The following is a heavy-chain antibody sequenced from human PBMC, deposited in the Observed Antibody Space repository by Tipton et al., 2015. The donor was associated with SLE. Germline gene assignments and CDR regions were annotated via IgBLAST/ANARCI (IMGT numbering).Heavy chain of an antibody. Sequence: TLSLTCTVSGGSISSSSYFWSWIRQPAGKGLEWIGYIYTSGSTNYNPSLKSRVTISVDKSKNQFSLKLSSVTAADTAVYYCASSSVDTVYWYYGMDVWGQRTTVTVSS. CDR3: ASSSVDTVYWYYGMDV. CDR2: IYTSGST. CDR1: GGSISSSSYF. D-gene: IGHD5-18*01. V-gene: IGHV4-61*09. J-gene: IGHJ6*02.